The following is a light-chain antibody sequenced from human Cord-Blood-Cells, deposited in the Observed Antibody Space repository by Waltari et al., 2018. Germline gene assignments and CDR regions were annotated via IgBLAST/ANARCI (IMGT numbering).Light chain of an antibody. CDR1: SSDAGGSNY. CDR2: EVS. Sequence: QSALTQPPSPSGSPGQSVTISCTGTSSDAGGSNYVSWYQQHPGKDPKLMIYEVSTRPSGVPDRFSGSKSGNTASLTVSGLQAEDEADYYCSSYAGSNNVVFGGGTKLTVL. CDR3: SSYAGSNNVV. J-gene: IGLJ2*01. V-gene: IGLV2-8*01.